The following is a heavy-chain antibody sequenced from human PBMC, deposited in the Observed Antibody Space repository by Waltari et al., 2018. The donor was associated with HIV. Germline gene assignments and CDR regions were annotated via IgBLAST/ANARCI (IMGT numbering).Heavy chain of an antibody. Sequence: EVQLVESGGGLVKPGGSLRLSCAGSGFTFSSYGMNWVRQAPGKGLGWVAYISSSSGHMKYADSVKGRFTISRDKAKNSLYLKINSLRAEDTAVYYCASRSSGRVAYGLDVWGQGTTVIVSS. CDR2: ISSSSGHM. CDR1: GFTFSSYG. D-gene: IGHD6-19*01. CDR3: ASRSSGRVAYGLDV. J-gene: IGHJ6*02. V-gene: IGHV3-21*05.